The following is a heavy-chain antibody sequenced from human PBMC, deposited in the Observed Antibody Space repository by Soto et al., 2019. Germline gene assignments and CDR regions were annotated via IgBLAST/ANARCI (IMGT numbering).Heavy chain of an antibody. D-gene: IGHD4-4*01. V-gene: IGHV4-59*12. CDR1: GDSITSYY. CDR3: ARLLYDSRRYFDY. CDR2: VYHSGTT. J-gene: IGHJ4*02. Sequence: SETLSLTCTVPGDSITSYYWSWIRQSPGKGLEWIGYVYHSGTTKYNPSLKSRVTISIDTSKKQFSLKLNSVTAADTAIYYCARLLYDSRRYFDYWGQGILVTVSS.